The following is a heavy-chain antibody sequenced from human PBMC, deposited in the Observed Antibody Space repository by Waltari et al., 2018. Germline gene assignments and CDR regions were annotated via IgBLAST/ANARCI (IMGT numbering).Heavy chain of an antibody. J-gene: IGHJ5*02. Sequence: QVQLQESGPSLLKPSETLSLICTVSGGSISGFYWSWVRQPPGKGLDWIGYIYYTGSTNFNPPLKSRVTMSVDTSKNQFSLKLSSGTAADPAFHYCARGGGGDWEWFDPWGQGTLVTVSS. D-gene: IGHD2-21*02. CDR3: ARGGGGDWEWFDP. CDR2: IYYTGST. V-gene: IGHV4-59*01. CDR1: GGSISGFY.